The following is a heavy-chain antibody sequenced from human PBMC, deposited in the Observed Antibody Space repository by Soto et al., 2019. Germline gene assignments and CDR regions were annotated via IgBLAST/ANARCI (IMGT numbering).Heavy chain of an antibody. CDR2: MNPNSGNT. J-gene: IGHJ4*02. CDR1: GYTFTSYD. D-gene: IGHD1-1*01. CDR3: HAITSWELERRRPREVDY. V-gene: IGHV1-8*01. Sequence: QVQLVQSGAEVKKPGASVKGSCKASGYTFTSYDINWVRQATRQGLEWMGWMNPNSGNTGYAQKFQGRVTMTSNTSISTAYMELSSLRSEDAAVYYSHAITSWELERRRPREVDYWGQGTLVTVSS.